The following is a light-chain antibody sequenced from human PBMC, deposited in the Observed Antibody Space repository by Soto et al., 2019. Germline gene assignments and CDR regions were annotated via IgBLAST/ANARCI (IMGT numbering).Light chain of an antibody. CDR3: CSYAGSSWV. CDR2: EVT. J-gene: IGLJ3*02. V-gene: IGLV2-23*02. Sequence: QSVLTQPASVSGSPGQSITISCTGSSSDVGHYNLVSWYQHHPGTAPKLISYEVTKRPSGVSNRFTGSQSGNSASLTVSGLEAEDEADYYCCSYAGSSWVVGGGTKLTVL. CDR1: SSDVGHYNL.